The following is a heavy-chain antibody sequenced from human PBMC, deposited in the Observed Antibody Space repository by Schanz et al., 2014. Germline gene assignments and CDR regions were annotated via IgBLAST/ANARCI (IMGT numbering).Heavy chain of an antibody. Sequence: EVQLLESGGGLVQPGGSLRLSCAASGFSFRKSAMSWVRQAPGKGLEWVSALTGSGTTTYYADSVKGRFTISRDNSKNTLYLHMNNLRAEDAAVYYCAKDLISGWSGFDYWGQGTLVTVSS. J-gene: IGHJ4*02. CDR1: GFSFRKSA. CDR2: LTGSGTTT. D-gene: IGHD6-19*01. V-gene: IGHV3-23*01. CDR3: AKDLISGWSGFDY.